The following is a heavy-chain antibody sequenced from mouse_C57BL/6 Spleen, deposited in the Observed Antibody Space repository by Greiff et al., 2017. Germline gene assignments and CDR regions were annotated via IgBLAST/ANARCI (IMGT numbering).Heavy chain of an antibody. CDR1: GFNIKDDY. J-gene: IGHJ4*01. D-gene: IGHD2-5*01. V-gene: IGHV14-4*01. CDR3: TFYYSNFTGDY. Sequence: VQLQQSGAELVRPGASVKLSCTASGFNIKDDYMHWVKQRPEQGLEWIGWIDPENGDTEYASKFQGKATITADTSSNTAYLQLSSLTSEDTAVYYCTFYYSNFTGDYWGQGTSVTVSS. CDR2: IDPENGDT.